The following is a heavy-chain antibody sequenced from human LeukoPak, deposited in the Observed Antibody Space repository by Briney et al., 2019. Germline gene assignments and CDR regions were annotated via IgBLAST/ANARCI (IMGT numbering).Heavy chain of an antibody. V-gene: IGHV1-69*13. CDR1: GGTFRSYA. CDR2: IIPMSGTP. CDR3: ARGDSSGYYPH. J-gene: IGHJ4*02. Sequence: ASVKVSCKVSGGTFRSYAIGWVRQAPGQGLEWMGGIIPMSGTPSYAQKFQGRVTITADESTSTAYMELSSLRSEDTAVYYCARGDSSGYYPHWGQGTLVTVSS. D-gene: IGHD3-22*01.